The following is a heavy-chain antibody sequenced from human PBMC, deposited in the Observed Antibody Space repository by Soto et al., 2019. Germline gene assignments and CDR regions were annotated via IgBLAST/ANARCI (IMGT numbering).Heavy chain of an antibody. CDR2: INAGNGNT. J-gene: IGHJ4*02. Sequence: GASVKVSCKASGYTFTSYAMHWVRQAPGQRLEWMGWINAGNGNTKYSQKFQGRVAITRDTSASTAYMELSSLRSEDTAVYYCARAVAVPADFDYWGQGTLVTVSS. D-gene: IGHD6-19*01. CDR3: ARAVAVPADFDY. CDR1: GYTFTSYA. V-gene: IGHV1-3*01.